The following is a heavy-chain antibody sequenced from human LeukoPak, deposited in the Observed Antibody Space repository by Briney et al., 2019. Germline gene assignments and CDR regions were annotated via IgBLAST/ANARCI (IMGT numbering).Heavy chain of an antibody. CDR2: IRYDGSNK. D-gene: IGHD6-19*01. V-gene: IGHV3-30*02. Sequence: PGGSLRLSCAASGFTFSSYGMHWVRQAPGKGLEWVAFIRYDGSNKYYADSVKGRFTISRDNSKNTLYLQMNSLRAEDTAVYYCATEGIAVAGTYQRANWFDPWGQGTLVTVSS. CDR1: GFTFSSYG. CDR3: ATEGIAVAGTYQRANWFDP. J-gene: IGHJ5*02.